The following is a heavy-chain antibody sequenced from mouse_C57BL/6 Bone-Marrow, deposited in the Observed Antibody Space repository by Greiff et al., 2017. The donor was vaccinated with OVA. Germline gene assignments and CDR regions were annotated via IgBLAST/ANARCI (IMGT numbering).Heavy chain of an antibody. D-gene: IGHD2-2*01. V-gene: IGHV1-54*01. CDR3: ARGRGYDGNCYAMDY. J-gene: IGHJ4*01. CDR2: INPGSGGT. Sequence: QVQLQQSGAELVRPGTSVKVSCKASGYAFTNYLIEWVKQRPGQGLEWIGVINPGSGGTNYNEKFKGKATLTADKSSSTAYMQLSSLTSEDSAVSVCARGRGYDGNCYAMDYWGQGTSVTVSA. CDR1: GYAFTNYL.